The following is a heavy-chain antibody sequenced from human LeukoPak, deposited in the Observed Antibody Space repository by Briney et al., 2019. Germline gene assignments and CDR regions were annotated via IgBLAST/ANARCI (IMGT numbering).Heavy chain of an antibody. J-gene: IGHJ5*02. CDR3: ARQYASSSTSCYP. CDR2: IYYSGST. CDR1: GGSISSSSYY. V-gene: IGHV4-39*01. D-gene: IGHD2-2*01. Sequence: SETLSLTCTVSGGSISSSSYYWGWIRQPPGKGLEWIGSIYYSGSTYYNPSLKSRVTISVDTSKNQFSLKLSSVTAADTAVYYCARQYASSSTSCYPWGQGTLVTVSS.